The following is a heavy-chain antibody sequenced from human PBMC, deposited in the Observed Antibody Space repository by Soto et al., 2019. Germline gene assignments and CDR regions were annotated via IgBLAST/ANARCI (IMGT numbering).Heavy chain of an antibody. J-gene: IGHJ5*02. CDR2: ISAYNGNT. V-gene: IGHV1-18*01. CDR3: ARDPMTIFGAVIPWFDP. Sequence: GASVKVSCKASGYTFTSYGISWVRQAPGQGLEWMGWISAYNGNTNYAQKLQGRVTMTTDTSTSTAYMELRSLRSDDTAVYYCARDPMTIFGAVIPWFDPWGQGTLVTVSS. CDR1: GYTFTSYG. D-gene: IGHD3-3*01.